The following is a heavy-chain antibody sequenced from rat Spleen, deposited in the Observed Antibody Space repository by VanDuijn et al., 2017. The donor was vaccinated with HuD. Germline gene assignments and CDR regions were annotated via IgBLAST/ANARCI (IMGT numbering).Heavy chain of an antibody. V-gene: IGHV2-15*01. CDR3: AREIGATGGYVMDA. CDR1: GFSLTSYG. D-gene: IGHD1-11*01. CDR2: IWSGGST. J-gene: IGHJ4*01. Sequence: QVQLKESGPGLVQPSQTLSLTCTVSGFSLTSYGVSWVRQPPGKGLEWIGAIWSGGSTDYNSAFKFRLSISRDTSKSQVHLKMNSLQTEDTAMYFCAREIGATGGYVMDAWGQGASVTVSS.